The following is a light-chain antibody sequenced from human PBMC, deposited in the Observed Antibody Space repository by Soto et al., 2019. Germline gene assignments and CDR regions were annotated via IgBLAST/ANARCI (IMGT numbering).Light chain of an antibody. V-gene: IGLV2-23*02. Sequence: SSLTQPSPLSGSPGQSITISRTGTSSDVGSYNLVSWYQQHPGKAPKVMIYEVSKRPSGVSNRFSGSKSGNTASLTISGLQAEDEADYYCCSYAGSYVFGTGTKVTVL. CDR1: SSDVGSYNL. CDR3: CSYAGSYV. J-gene: IGLJ1*01. CDR2: EVS.